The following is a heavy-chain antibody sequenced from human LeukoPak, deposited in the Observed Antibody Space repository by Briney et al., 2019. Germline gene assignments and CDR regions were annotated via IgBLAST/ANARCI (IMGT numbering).Heavy chain of an antibody. V-gene: IGHV1-18*01. CDR3: ARDRQHGFDN. CDR1: GYTFISNG. J-gene: IGHJ3*02. CDR2: ISVYSGNT. Sequence: ASVNVPYKASGYTFISNGIMWVRQAPGQDLEWLGWISVYSGNTNYAQRFQGRLTMTTDTSTTTAYMELRSLRSDDTAVYYCARDRQHGFDNWRQGTMVTVSS. D-gene: IGHD5-18*01.